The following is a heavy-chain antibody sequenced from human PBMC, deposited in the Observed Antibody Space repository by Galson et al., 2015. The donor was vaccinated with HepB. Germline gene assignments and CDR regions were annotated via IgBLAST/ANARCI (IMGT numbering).Heavy chain of an antibody. V-gene: IGHV1-2*04. Sequence: SVKVSCKASGYTFTGYYMHWVRQAPGQGLEWMGWINPNSGGTNYAQKFQGWVTMTRDTSISTAYMELSRLRSDDTAVYYCARGTGVGTVVELNFDYWGQGTLVTVSS. J-gene: IGHJ4*02. D-gene: IGHD1-7*01. CDR2: INPNSGGT. CDR1: GYTFTGYY. CDR3: ARGTGVGTVVELNFDY.